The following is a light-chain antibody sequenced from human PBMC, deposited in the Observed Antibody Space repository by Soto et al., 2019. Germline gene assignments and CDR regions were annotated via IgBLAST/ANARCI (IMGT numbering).Light chain of an antibody. CDR3: QHCNDSRLT. V-gene: IGKV3-20*01. J-gene: IGKJ4*01. Sequence: EIVLTQSPGTLSLSPGERATLSCRASQSFSSIYLAWYQQKPGQAPSLLIYATSSRATGIPDRFSGSGSGTDFSFTFSRLEPEDFAVYSCQHCNDSRLTFGGGNKV. CDR2: ATS. CDR1: QSFSSIY.